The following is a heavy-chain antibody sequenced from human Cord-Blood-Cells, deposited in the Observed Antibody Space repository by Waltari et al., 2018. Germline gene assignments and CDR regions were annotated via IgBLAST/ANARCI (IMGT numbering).Heavy chain of an antibody. D-gene: IGHD6-13*01. J-gene: IGHJ4*02. CDR1: YCSYA. CDR2: IRGSGGST. Sequence: YCSYAMSWVRQAPGKGLEWVSAIRGSGGSTYYADSVKGRFTISRDNSKNTLYLQMNSLRAEDTAVYYCAKDGAAADYFDYWGQGTLVTVSS. V-gene: IGHV3-23*01. CDR3: AKDGAAADYFDY.